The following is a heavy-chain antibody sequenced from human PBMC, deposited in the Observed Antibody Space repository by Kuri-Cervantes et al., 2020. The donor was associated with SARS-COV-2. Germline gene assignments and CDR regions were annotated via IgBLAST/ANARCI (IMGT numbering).Heavy chain of an antibody. Sequence: LSLTCAASGFTFSSYSMNWVRQAPGKGLEWVSYISSSSSTIYYADPVKGRFTISRDNAKNSLYLQMNSLRAEDTAVYYCTTGCSSTSCYSFQHWGQGTLVTVSS. J-gene: IGHJ1*01. CDR1: GFTFSSYS. CDR3: TTGCSSTSCYSFQH. CDR2: ISSSSSTI. D-gene: IGHD2-2*02. V-gene: IGHV3-48*01.